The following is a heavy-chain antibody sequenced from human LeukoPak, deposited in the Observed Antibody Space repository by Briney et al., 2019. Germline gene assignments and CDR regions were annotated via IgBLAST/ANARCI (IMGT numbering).Heavy chain of an antibody. D-gene: IGHD2-21*01. CDR1: GFTFTDYA. J-gene: IGHJ4*02. CDR3: AKDNFGLVPYCFDS. Sequence: GGSLRLSCEASGFTFTDYAMSWVRQAPGQGLEWVSSIGGGGFNTHYADSVKGRFSISRDTSTNTLYLEMNSLRADDSALYYCAKDNFGLVPYCFDSWGQGTLVTVSS. CDR2: IGGGGFNT. V-gene: IGHV3-23*01.